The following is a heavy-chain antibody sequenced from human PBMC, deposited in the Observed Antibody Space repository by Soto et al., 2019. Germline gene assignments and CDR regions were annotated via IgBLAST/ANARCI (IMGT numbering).Heavy chain of an antibody. CDR1: SGSFSGYY. V-gene: IGHV4-34*01. CDR2: ISQSGNA. D-gene: IGHD6-6*01. J-gene: IGHJ4*02. CDR3: ARAPKVSGSSQTRPDF. Sequence: SETLSLTCSIYSGSFSGYYWSWIRQPPGKGLEWIGEISQSGNANYSPSLKSRVSISIDTSKKQFSLNLASVSAADTAVYYCARAPKVSGSSQTRPDFWGQGTLVTVSS.